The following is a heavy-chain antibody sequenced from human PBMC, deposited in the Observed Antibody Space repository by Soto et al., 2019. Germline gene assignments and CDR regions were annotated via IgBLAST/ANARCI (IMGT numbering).Heavy chain of an antibody. J-gene: IGHJ3*02. CDR1: GFTFSSYA. D-gene: IGHD2-15*01. CDR3: ARVDVVVVAATPGGAFDI. Sequence: GGSLRLSCAASGFTFSSYARHCVRQAPGKGLEWVAVISYDGSNKYYADSVKGRFTISRDNSKNTLYLQMNSLRAEDTAVYYCARVDVVVVAATPGGAFDIWGQGTMVTVSS. V-gene: IGHV3-30-3*01. CDR2: ISYDGSNK.